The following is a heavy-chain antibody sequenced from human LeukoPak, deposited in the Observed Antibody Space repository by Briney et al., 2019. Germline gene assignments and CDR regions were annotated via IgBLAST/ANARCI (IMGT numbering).Heavy chain of an antibody. CDR2: IDPNSDNI. J-gene: IGHJ4*02. D-gene: IGHD5-18*01. V-gene: IGHV1-2*02. Sequence: GALVRLSCKPSGYTFTGCFINYVPQAPRLRVRWMGWIDPNSDNIRYSETFKDRVTMTRDTSNNTAYMELSWLRSEDTAVYYCARSAYNYGYVYFDHWGQGTLVIVSS. CDR1: GYTFTGCF. CDR3: ARSAYNYGYVYFDH.